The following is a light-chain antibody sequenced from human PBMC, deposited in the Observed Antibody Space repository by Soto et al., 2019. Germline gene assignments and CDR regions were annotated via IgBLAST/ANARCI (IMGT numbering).Light chain of an antibody. Sequence: DIQMTQSPSSLSASVGDRVTITCRASESIANYLNWYQQKPGKAPNLLIYAASTLQTGVPSRFSGSRSGTDFTLTISSLQTEDFATYFCQQSYIRPYTFGQGTKLDI. J-gene: IGKJ2*01. CDR3: QQSYIRPYT. V-gene: IGKV1-39*01. CDR2: AAS. CDR1: ESIANY.